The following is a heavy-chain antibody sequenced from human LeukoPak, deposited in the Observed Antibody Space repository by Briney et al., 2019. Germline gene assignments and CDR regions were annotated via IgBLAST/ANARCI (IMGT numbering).Heavy chain of an antibody. Sequence: GRSLRLSCATSGFTFDDYAMHWVRQAPGKGLEWVSGISWNSGSIGYADSVKGRFTISRDNAKNSLYLQMNSLRAEDMALYYCAKARSSWPSAPFDYWGQGTLVTVSS. V-gene: IGHV3-9*03. CDR1: GFTFDDYA. D-gene: IGHD6-13*01. CDR3: AKARSSWPSAPFDY. J-gene: IGHJ4*02. CDR2: ISWNSGSI.